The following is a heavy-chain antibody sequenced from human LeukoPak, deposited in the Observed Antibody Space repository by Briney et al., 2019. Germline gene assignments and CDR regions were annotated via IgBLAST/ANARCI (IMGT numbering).Heavy chain of an antibody. CDR2: IYHSGST. CDR3: ARLVAATGNFDY. Sequence: PSQTLSLTCAVSGGSISSGGYSWSWIRQPPGKGLEWIGYIYHSGSTYYNPSLKSRVTISVDRSKSQFSLKLSSVTAADTAVYYCARLVAATGNFDYWGRGTLVTVS. J-gene: IGHJ4*02. V-gene: IGHV4-30-2*01. D-gene: IGHD6-13*01. CDR1: GGSISSGGYS.